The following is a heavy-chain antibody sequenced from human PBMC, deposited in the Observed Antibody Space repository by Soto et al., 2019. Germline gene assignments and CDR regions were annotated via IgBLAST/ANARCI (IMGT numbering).Heavy chain of an antibody. Sequence: SETLSLTCSVSGGSVSYNSYYWGWIRQPPGNGLGWVGGIFYTGTTYYNPSLKDRLSISVDPSENSFSLNLTSVTAADTAVYFCARLVLVGPVAKVWGQGALVTVSS. CDR1: GGSVSYNSYY. D-gene: IGHD2-2*01. V-gene: IGHV4-39*01. CDR2: IFYTGTT. J-gene: IGHJ4*02. CDR3: ARLVLVGPVAKV.